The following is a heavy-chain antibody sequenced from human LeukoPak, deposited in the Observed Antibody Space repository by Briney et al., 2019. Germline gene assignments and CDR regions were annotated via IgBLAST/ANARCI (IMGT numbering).Heavy chain of an antibody. CDR2: IYHSGST. J-gene: IGHJ4*02. CDR3: ARHRGDSGSYFASYYFDY. V-gene: IGHV4-4*02. CDR1: GGSISSSNW. Sequence: PSETLSLTCAVSGGSISSSNWWSWVRQPPGKGLEWIGEIYHSGSTNYNPSLKSRVTISVDTSKNQFSLKLSSVTAADTAVYYCARHRGDSGSYFASYYFDYWGQGTLVTVSS. D-gene: IGHD1-26*01.